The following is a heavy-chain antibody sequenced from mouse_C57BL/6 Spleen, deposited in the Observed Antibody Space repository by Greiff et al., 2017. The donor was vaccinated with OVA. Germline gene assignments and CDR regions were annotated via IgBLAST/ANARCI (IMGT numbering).Heavy chain of an antibody. CDR1: GYTFTSYW. V-gene: IGHV1-7*01. J-gene: IGHJ2*01. CDR2: INPSSGYT. Sequence: QVHVKQSGAELAKPGASVKLSCKASGYTFTSYWMHWVKQRPGQGLEWIGYINPSSGYTKYNQKFKDKATLTADKSSSTAYMQLSSLTYEDSAVYYCARYWEKEDCFDYWGQGTTLTVSS. D-gene: IGHD4-1*01. CDR3: ARYWEKEDCFDY.